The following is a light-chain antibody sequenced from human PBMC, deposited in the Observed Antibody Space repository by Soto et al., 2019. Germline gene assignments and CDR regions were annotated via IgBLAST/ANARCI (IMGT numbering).Light chain of an antibody. J-gene: IGKJ1*01. CDR1: QGVSSN. V-gene: IGKV3-15*01. CDR2: SAS. Sequence: EIVLTQSPATLSVSPGERATLSCRASQGVSSNLAWYQQKPGQGPRLLIYSASTRATGIPARFSGSGSGTEFTLNISSLQPEDFALYYCQQYNNWPPRGTFGQGTKVEFK. CDR3: QQYNNWPPRGT.